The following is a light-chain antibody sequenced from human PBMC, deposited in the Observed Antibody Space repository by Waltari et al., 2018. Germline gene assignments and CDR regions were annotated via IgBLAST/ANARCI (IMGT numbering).Light chain of an antibody. CDR2: SAS. CDR3: QQRSNWPRT. CDR1: QSVTNY. Sequence: GERATLSCRASQSVTNYLAWYQQKPGQAPRVLIYSASNRATGVPARFSGSGSGTDFTLTISSLEPEDFAVYYCQQRSNWPRTFGQGTKVEVK. J-gene: IGKJ1*01. V-gene: IGKV3-11*01.